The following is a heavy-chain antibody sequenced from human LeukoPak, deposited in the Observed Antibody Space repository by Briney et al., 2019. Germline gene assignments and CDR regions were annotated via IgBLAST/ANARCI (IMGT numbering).Heavy chain of an antibody. CDR2: IYHSGST. D-gene: IGHD3-22*01. V-gene: IGHV4-59*12. CDR3: ARADSSGWFDP. Sequence: SETLSLTCTVSGGSISSYYWSWIRQPPGKGLEWIGYIYHSGSTYYNPSLKSRVTISVDRSKNQFSLKLSSVTAADTAVYYCARADSSGWFDPWGQGTLVTVSS. J-gene: IGHJ5*02. CDR1: GGSISSYY.